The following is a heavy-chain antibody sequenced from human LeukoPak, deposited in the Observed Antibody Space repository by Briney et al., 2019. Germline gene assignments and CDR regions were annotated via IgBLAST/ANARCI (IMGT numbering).Heavy chain of an antibody. CDR2: IHYSGST. CDR3: ARGTPTDTAMVTT. CDR1: GGSISSFY. J-gene: IGHJ4*02. D-gene: IGHD5-18*01. Sequence: PSETLSLTCTVSGGSISSFYWSWARQPPGKGLEWIGYIHYSGSTNYNPSLKSRVTISLDTSKNQFSLKLSSVTAADTAVYYCARGTPTDTAMVTTWGQGTLVTVSS. V-gene: IGHV4-59*08.